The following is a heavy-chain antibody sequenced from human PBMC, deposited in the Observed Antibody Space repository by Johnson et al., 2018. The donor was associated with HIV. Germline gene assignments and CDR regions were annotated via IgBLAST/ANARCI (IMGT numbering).Heavy chain of an antibody. V-gene: IGHV3-30*19. Sequence: VQLVESGGGVVQPGGSLRLSCAASGFTFSTYGIHWVRQAPGKGLEWVAVISYDGSTKYYADSVKGRFTISRDNSKNSLYLQMNTLRAEDTAVYYCARDQRGGYSYGDAFDFWGQGTVVSVST. CDR1: GFTFSTYG. D-gene: IGHD5-18*01. CDR3: ARDQRGGYSYGDAFDF. J-gene: IGHJ3*01. CDR2: ISYDGSTK.